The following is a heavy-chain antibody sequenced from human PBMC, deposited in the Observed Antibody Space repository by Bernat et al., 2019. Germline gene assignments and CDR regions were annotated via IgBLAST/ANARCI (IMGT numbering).Heavy chain of an antibody. D-gene: IGHD4-17*01. CDR3: AAPYRQDYGDNYYFDY. J-gene: IGHJ4*02. Sequence: QVQLVESGGGVVQPGRSLRLSCAASGFTFSSYGMHWVRQAPGKGLEWVAVISYDGSNKYYADSVKGRFTISRDNSKNTLYLQMNSLRAEDTAVYYCAAPYRQDYGDNYYFDYWGQGTLVTVSS. V-gene: IGHV3-30*03. CDR2: ISYDGSNK. CDR1: GFTFSSYG.